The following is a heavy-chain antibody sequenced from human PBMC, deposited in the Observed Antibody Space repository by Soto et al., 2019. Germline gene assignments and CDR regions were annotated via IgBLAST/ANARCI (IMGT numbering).Heavy chain of an antibody. Sequence: PSETLSLTCAVYGGSFSAYYWSRIRQPPGKGLERIGEVNDGGRPNYSVSLKSRLTISLDTSKNQFSLKLSSVTAADTAVYYCARLGYYHSGGHPWGQGTLVTVSS. CDR3: ARLGYYHSGGHP. V-gene: IGHV4-34*01. CDR1: GGSFSAYY. J-gene: IGHJ4*02. D-gene: IGHD3-22*01. CDR2: VNDGGRP.